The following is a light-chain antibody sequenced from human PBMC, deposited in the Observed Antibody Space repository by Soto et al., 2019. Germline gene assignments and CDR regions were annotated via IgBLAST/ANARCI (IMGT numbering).Light chain of an antibody. V-gene: IGKV3-20*01. CDR3: QQYRT. Sequence: EIVLTQSPGTLSLSPGERATLSCRASQSVSSISLAWYQQKPGQAPRLLISGTSRRATGIPDRFSGSGSRTDFTLTISRLEPEDFAVYFCQQYRTFGQGTKVEIK. J-gene: IGKJ1*01. CDR1: QSVSSIS. CDR2: GTS.